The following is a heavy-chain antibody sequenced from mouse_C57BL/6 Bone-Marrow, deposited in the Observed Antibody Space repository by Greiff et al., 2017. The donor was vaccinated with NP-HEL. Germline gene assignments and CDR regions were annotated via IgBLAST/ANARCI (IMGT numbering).Heavy chain of an antibody. V-gene: IGHV5-4*01. D-gene: IGHD3-3*01. CDR3: AREGLGPWYFDV. J-gene: IGHJ1*03. CDR1: GFTFSSYA. Sequence: EVQRVESGGGLVKPGGSLKLSCAASGFTFSSYAMSWVRQTPEKRLEWVATISDGGSYTYYPDNVKGRFTISRDNAKNNLYLQMSHLKSEDTAMYYCAREGLGPWYFDVWGTGTTVTVSS. CDR2: ISDGGSYT.